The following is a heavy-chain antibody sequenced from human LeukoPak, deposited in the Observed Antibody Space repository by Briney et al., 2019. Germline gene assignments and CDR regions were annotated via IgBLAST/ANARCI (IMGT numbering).Heavy chain of an antibody. J-gene: IGHJ4*02. CDR3: ARFVDFWSGYYSY. CDR2: INHSGST. Sequence: PSETLSLTFAVYGGSFSGYYWSWIRQPPGKGLEWIGEINHSGSTNYNPSLKSRVTISVDTSKNQFSLKLSSVTAADTAVYYCARFVDFWSGYYSYWGQGILVTVSS. CDR1: GGSFSGYY. V-gene: IGHV4-34*01. D-gene: IGHD3-3*01.